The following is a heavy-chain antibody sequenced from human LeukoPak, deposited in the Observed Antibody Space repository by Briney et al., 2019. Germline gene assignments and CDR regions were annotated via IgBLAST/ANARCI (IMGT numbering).Heavy chain of an antibody. D-gene: IGHD2-21*02. CDR2: ISPYNENT. V-gene: IGHV1-18*01. Sequence: ASVKVSCKASGYTLTNYGISWVRQAPGQGLEWMGRISPYNENTNYAQKFQGRVTMTTDTSTSSVYMELRSLRSDDTAVYYCARFPAFCGGDCYPDSWGQGSLVIVSS. CDR1: GYTLTNYG. CDR3: ARFPAFCGGDCYPDS. J-gene: IGHJ5*01.